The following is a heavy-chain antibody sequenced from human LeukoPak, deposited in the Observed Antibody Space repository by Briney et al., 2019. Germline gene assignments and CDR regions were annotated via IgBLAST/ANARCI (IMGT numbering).Heavy chain of an antibody. D-gene: IGHD2-15*01. CDR2: IRGSGDST. J-gene: IGHJ4*02. CDR3: AKSGVHCSGGTCYWGDDY. Sequence: GGSLRLSCAASGFTFSSYAMSWVRQAPGKGLEWVSSIRGSGDSTYYADSVKGRFTISRDNSKNTLYLQMNSLRAEDTALYYCAKSGVHCSGGTCYWGDDYWGQGTLVTVSS. CDR1: GFTFSSYA. V-gene: IGHV3-23*01.